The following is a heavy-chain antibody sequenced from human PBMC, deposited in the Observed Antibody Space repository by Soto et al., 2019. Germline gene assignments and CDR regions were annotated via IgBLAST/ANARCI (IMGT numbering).Heavy chain of an antibody. D-gene: IGHD6-6*01. V-gene: IGHV4-4*07. CDR1: GGSISSYY. Sequence: SETLSLTCTVSGGSISSYYWSWIRQPAGKGLEWIGRIYTSGSTNYNPSLKSRVTMSVDTSKNQFSLKLSSVTAADTAVYYCARGWRFEYSSPNFDPWGQGTLVTVSS. J-gene: IGHJ5*02. CDR2: IYTSGST. CDR3: ARGWRFEYSSPNFDP.